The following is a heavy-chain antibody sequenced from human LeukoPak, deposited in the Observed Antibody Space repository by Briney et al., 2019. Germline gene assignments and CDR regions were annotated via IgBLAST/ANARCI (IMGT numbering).Heavy chain of an antibody. CDR2: IYPGDSNT. J-gene: IGHJ4*02. CDR1: GYSFTNYW. CDR3: ARQSGSPKAFDY. V-gene: IGHV5-51*01. Sequence: GESLNISCEGSGYSFTNYWIGWVRQMPGKGLEWMGIIYPGDSNTRCSPSFQGQVTISADKSISTAYLQWSRLKASDTAMYYCARQSGSPKAFDYWGQGTLVTVSS. D-gene: IGHD1-26*01.